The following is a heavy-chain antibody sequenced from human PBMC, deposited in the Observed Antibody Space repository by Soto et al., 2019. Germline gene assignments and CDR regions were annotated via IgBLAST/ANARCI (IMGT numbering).Heavy chain of an antibody. Sequence: GSLRLSCAASGFTFSSYGMHWVRQAPGKGLEWVAVIWYDGSNKYYADSVKGRFTISRDNSKNTLYLQMNSLRAEDTAVYYCARDQKHSSGWYGNWFDPWGQGTLVTVSS. CDR3: ARDQKHSSGWYGNWFDP. CDR1: GFTFSSYG. V-gene: IGHV3-33*01. CDR2: IWYDGSNK. D-gene: IGHD6-19*01. J-gene: IGHJ5*02.